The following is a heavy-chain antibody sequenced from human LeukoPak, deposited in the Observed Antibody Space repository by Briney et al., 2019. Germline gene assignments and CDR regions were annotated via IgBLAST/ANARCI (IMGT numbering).Heavy chain of an antibody. CDR2: ISGSGGST. CDR3: ANGGDYGSD. V-gene: IGHV3-23*01. CDR1: GFTVSSYA. Sequence: GESLKISCAASGFTVSSYAMSWVRQAPGKGLEWVSAISGSGGSTYYADSVKGRFTISRDNSKNTLYLQMNSLGAEDTAVYYCANGGDYGSDWGQGTLVTVSS. D-gene: IGHD3-10*01. J-gene: IGHJ4*02.